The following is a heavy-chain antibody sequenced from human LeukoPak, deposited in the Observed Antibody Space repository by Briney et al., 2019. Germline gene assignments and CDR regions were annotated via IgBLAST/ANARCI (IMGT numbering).Heavy chain of an antibody. CDR2: ISGSNSYI. D-gene: IGHD3-10*01. CDR3: VKDIRSGGADV. CDR1: GFTFSSYT. J-gene: IGHJ6*02. V-gene: IGHV3-21*04. Sequence: GGSLRLSCAASGFTFSSYTMHWIRQAPGKGLEWVSSISGSNSYIFYADSVKGRFTVSRDNAKKSLVLQMNSLRAEDTALYYCVKDIRSGGADVWGQGTTVTVSS.